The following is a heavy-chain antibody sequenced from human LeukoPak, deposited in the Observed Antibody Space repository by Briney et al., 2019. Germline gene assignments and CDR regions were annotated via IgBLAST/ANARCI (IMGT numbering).Heavy chain of an antibody. CDR1: GFTLFWHV. J-gene: IGHJ4*02. CDR2: IHHNGDIT. Sequence: GGSLRLSCAASGFTLFWHVMHWVRQAPGKPLEYVSFIHHNGDITSYADSVRGRFTVSRDNSKNTLFLDLTSLRTDDTAVYYCARDMSGTYSFDYWGQGTLVTVSS. D-gene: IGHD1-26*01. CDR3: ARDMSGTYSFDY. V-gene: IGHV3-64D*06.